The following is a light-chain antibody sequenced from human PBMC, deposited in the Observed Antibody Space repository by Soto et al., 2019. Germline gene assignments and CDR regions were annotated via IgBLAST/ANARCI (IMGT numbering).Light chain of an antibody. CDR3: MQALQTPT. Sequence: DIVMTQSPLSLAVTPGEPASISCRFSQSLLYRDGRIFLDWYLQRPGHSPQLLIYLASIRASGVPDRVSGSGSGIDFTLKISRVKAEDVGISYCMQALQTPTFGGGTRLDIK. J-gene: IGKJ4*01. V-gene: IGKV2-28*01. CDR2: LAS. CDR1: QSLLYRDGRIF.